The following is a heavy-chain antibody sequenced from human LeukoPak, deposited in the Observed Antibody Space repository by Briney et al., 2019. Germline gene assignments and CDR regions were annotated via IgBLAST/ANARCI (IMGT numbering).Heavy chain of an antibody. D-gene: IGHD6-19*01. J-gene: IGHJ5*02. CDR2: MNPNSGNT. Sequence: ASVKVSCKASGYTFTSYDINWVRQATGQGLEWMGWMNPNSGNTGYAQKFQGRVTMTRNTSISTAYMELSSLRSEDTAVNYCARDKFSSGWFSNWFDPWGQGTLVTVSS. CDR3: ARDKFSSGWFSNWFDP. CDR1: GYTFTSYD. V-gene: IGHV1-8*01.